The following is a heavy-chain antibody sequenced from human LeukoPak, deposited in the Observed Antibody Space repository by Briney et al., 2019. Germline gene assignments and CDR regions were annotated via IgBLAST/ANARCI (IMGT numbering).Heavy chain of an antibody. CDR2: INDVSSHI. J-gene: IGHJ4*02. Sequence: GGSLRLSCAASGFTFSNSAMNWVRQAPGKGLEWVSSINDVSSHIYYADSVKGRFTISRNNANNSVSLQMNNLRAEDTAVYYCARDSTYYLRYGYFDSWGQGILVTVSS. CDR3: ARDSTYYLRYGYFDS. CDR1: GFTFSNSA. V-gene: IGHV3-21*06. D-gene: IGHD3-22*01.